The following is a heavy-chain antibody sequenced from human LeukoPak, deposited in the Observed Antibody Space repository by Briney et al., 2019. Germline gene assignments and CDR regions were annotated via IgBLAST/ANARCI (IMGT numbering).Heavy chain of an antibody. V-gene: IGHV1-18*04. CDR3: ARGGGLGSGRFDP. J-gene: IGHJ5*02. CDR1: GYTFTGYY. CDR2: ISAYNGNT. Sequence: GASVTVSCKASGYTFTGYYLHWVRQAPGQGLEWMGWISAYNGNTNYAQKLQGRVTMTTDTSTSTAYMELRSLRSEDTAVYYCARGGGLGSGRFDPWGQGTLVTVSS. D-gene: IGHD6-19*01.